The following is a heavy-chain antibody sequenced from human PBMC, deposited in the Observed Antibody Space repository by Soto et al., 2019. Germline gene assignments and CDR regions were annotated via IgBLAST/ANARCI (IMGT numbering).Heavy chain of an antibody. CDR3: AREYYDFWSGYLYYYYGMDV. Sequence: ASVKASCKASGYTFTSYSIHWVQQDTGQGLEWMGIINPSGGSTSYAQKFQGRVTMTRDTSTSTVYMELSSLRSEDTAVYYCAREYYDFWSGYLYYYYGMDVWVHGTTVTVSS. D-gene: IGHD3-3*01. V-gene: IGHV1-46*01. CDR2: INPSGGST. CDR1: GYTFTSYS. J-gene: IGHJ6*02.